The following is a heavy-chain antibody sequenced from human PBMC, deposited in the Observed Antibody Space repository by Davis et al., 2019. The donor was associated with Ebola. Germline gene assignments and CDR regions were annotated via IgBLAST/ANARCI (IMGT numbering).Heavy chain of an antibody. CDR1: GFVFRNYV. J-gene: IGHJ6*02. D-gene: IGHD6-19*01. CDR2: LCTSADT. CDR3: AKDTSNVWFDV. V-gene: IGHV3-23*01. Sequence: GESLKISCAASGFVFRNYVMSWVRQAPGKGLEWVSTLCTSADTYYADSVKGRFTISRDNSKNTLYLQMNGLRVEDTATYYCAKDTSNVWFDVWGQGTTVTVSS.